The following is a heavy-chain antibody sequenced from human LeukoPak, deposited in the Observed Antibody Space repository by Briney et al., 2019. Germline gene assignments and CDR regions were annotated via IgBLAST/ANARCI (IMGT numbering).Heavy chain of an antibody. CDR1: GGTFSSYA. V-gene: IGHV1-69*04. Sequence: ASVKVSCKASGGTFSSYAISWVRQAPGQGIEWMGRIIPILGIANYAQKFQGRVTITADKSTSTAYMELSSLRSEDTAVYYCARSHQLLIFDYWGQGTLVTVSS. CDR2: IIPILGIA. D-gene: IGHD2-2*01. J-gene: IGHJ4*02. CDR3: ARSHQLLIFDY.